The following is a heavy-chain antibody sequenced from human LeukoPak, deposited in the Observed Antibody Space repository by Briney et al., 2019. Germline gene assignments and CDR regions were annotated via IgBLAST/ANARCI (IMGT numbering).Heavy chain of an antibody. D-gene: IGHD5-24*01. Sequence: GGSLRLSCAASGFTFSDYYMSWIRQAPGKGLEWVSYISSSGSTIYYADSVKGRFTISRDNAKNSLYLQMNSLRAEDTAVYYGARAHDSGEMATIFDAFDIWGQGTMVTVSS. J-gene: IGHJ3*02. CDR1: GFTFSDYY. CDR2: ISSSGSTI. CDR3: ARAHDSGEMATIFDAFDI. V-gene: IGHV3-11*04.